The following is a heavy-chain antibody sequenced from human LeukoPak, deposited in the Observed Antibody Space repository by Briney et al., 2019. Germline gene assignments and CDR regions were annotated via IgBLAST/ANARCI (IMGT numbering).Heavy chain of an antibody. D-gene: IGHD1-26*01. CDR3: AKDRARVVEDTTQKEARDV. CDR2: INPHSGGT. Sequence: ASVKVSCEASVYTFTGYFICWVRRAPGHGREWRGWINPHSGGTKSAQTFQGRVTMTRDTSRNIAYMDLSSLTSEDTAVYYCAKDRARVVEDTTQKEARDVWGQGTTVTVSS. CDR1: VYTFTGYF. V-gene: IGHV1-2*02. J-gene: IGHJ6*01.